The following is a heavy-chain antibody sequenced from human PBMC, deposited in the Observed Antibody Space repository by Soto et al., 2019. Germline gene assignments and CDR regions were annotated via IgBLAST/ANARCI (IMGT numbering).Heavy chain of an antibody. J-gene: IGHJ3*02. CDR1: GYTFTSYA. CDR2: INAGNGNT. Sequence: QVQLVQSGAEVKKPGASVKVSCKASGYTFTSYAMHWVRQAPGQRLEWMGWINAGNGNTKYSQKFQGRVTITRDTSASTAYMELSSLRSEDTAVYYCARAVAGRPGVFDIWGQGTMVTVSS. V-gene: IGHV1-3*01. CDR3: ARAVAGRPGVFDI. D-gene: IGHD6-19*01.